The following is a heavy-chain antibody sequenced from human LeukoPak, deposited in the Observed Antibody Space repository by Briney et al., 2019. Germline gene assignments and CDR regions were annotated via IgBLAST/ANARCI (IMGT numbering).Heavy chain of an antibody. CDR3: ARGGLESYWVEGFSY. CDR1: GYTFTGYY. CDR2: IIPNSGDT. V-gene: IGHV1-2*02. Sequence: GASVKVSCKASGYTFTGYYMHWVRQAPGQGLEWIGWIIPNSGDTNYAQKFRGRVTMTSDTSISTAYMELSSLTSDDTAMYYCARGGLESYWVEGFSYWGQGTLVTVSS. J-gene: IGHJ4*02. D-gene: IGHD1-26*01.